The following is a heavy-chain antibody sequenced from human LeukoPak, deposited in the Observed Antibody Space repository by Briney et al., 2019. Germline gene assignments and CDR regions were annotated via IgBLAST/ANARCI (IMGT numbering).Heavy chain of an antibody. CDR2: IYAGGTT. CDR3: ASFDYGGHPDAFDI. V-gene: IGHV3-66*01. Sequence: GGSLRLSCAASGLTVSSNYMSCVRQAPGEGLEWVSVIYAGGTTYYADSVKGRFTISRDNSKNTLYLQMNSLRAEDTAMYYCASFDYGGHPDAFDIWGQGTMVTVSS. D-gene: IGHD4-23*01. CDR1: GLTVSSNY. J-gene: IGHJ3*02.